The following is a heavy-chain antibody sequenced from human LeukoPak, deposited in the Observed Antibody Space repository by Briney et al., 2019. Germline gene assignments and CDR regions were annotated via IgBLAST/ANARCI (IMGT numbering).Heavy chain of an antibody. V-gene: IGHV3-20*04. Sequence: PGGSLRLSCAASGFTFDDYGMSWVRQAPGKGLEWVSGINWNGGSTGYADSVKGRFPISRDNAKNSLYLQMNSLRAEDTALYYCARDPPLRVRGVIIETTYYYYYYMDVWGKGTTVTVSS. J-gene: IGHJ6*03. CDR3: ARDPPLRVRGVIIETTYYYYYYMDV. CDR1: GFTFDDYG. CDR2: INWNGGST. D-gene: IGHD3-10*01.